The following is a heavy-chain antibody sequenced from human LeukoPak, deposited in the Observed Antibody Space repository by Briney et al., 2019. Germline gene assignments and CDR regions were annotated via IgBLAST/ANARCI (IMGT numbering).Heavy chain of an antibody. Sequence: SETLSLTCAVYGGSFSGYYWSWIRQPPGKGLEWIGEINHSGSTNYNPSLKSRVTISVDTSKNQFSLKLGSVTAADTAVYYCARGPDYARGHGYWGQGTLVTVSS. CDR3: ARGPDYARGHGY. V-gene: IGHV4-34*01. CDR2: INHSGST. D-gene: IGHD4-17*01. J-gene: IGHJ4*02. CDR1: GGSFSGYY.